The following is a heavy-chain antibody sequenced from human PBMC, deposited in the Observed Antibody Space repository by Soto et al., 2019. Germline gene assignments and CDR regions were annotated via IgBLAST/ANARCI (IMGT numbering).Heavy chain of an antibody. CDR3: TTGLDRGSAAFDI. J-gene: IGHJ3*02. Sequence: WGSLRLSCAASGFTFSNAWMSWVRQAPGKGLEWVGRIKSKTDGGTTDYAAPVKGRFTISRDDSKNTLYLQMNSLKTEDTAVYYCTTGLDRGSAAFDIWGQGTMGTVSS. CDR1: GFTFSNAW. D-gene: IGHD3-10*01. V-gene: IGHV3-15*01. CDR2: IKSKTDGGTT.